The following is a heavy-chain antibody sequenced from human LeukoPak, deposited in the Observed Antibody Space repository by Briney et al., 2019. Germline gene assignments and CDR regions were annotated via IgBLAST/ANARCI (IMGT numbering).Heavy chain of an antibody. CDR3: ARVITMVRGVPPGYFDY. V-gene: IGHV4-59*06. Sequence: SETLSLTCTVSGGSISSYYWSWIRQHPGKGLEWIGYIYYSGSTYYNPSLKSRVTISVDTSKNQFSLKLSSVTAADTAVYYCARVITMVRGVPPGYFDYWGQGTLVTVSS. CDR2: IYYSGST. D-gene: IGHD3-10*01. CDR1: GGSISSYY. J-gene: IGHJ4*02.